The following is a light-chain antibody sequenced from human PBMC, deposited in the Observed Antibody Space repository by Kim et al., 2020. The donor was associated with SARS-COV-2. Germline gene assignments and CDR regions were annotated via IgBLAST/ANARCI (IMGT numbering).Light chain of an antibody. V-gene: IGLV3-1*01. CDR1: KLGDKY. CDR3: QAWDSSTLV. Sequence: SYELTQPPSVSVSPGQTASITCSGDKLGDKYACWYQQKPGQSPVLVIYQDSKRPSGIPERFSGSNSGNTATLTISGTQARDEADYYCQAWDSSTLVFGGG. CDR2: QDS. J-gene: IGLJ3*02.